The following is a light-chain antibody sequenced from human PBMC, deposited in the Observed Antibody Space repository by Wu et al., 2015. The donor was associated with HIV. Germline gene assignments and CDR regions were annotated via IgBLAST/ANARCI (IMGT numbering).Light chain of an antibody. Sequence: DIQMTQSPSSLSASVGDRVTITCRASQSISRNLNWYQQKPGKAPKLLIYGASTLQSGVPSRFSGSGSGTDFTLTVSSLQPEDFATYYCQQGYSIPLAFGRGTEGGDQ. CDR2: GAS. V-gene: IGKV1-39*01. J-gene: IGKJ4*01. CDR1: QSISRN. CDR3: QQGYSIPLA.